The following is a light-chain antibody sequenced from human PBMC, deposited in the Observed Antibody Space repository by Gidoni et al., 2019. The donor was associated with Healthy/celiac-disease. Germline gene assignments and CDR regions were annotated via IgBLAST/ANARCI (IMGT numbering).Light chain of an antibody. J-gene: IGKJ4*01. CDR1: QSVSSY. CDR3: QQRSNWLLT. Sequence: VLTHSPATLSLSPGERATISCRASQSVSSYLAWYQQKPGQAPRHLIYDASNRATGIPARFSGSGSGTDFTLTISSLEPEDFAVYYCQQRSNWLLTFXGXTKVEIK. CDR2: DAS. V-gene: IGKV3-11*01.